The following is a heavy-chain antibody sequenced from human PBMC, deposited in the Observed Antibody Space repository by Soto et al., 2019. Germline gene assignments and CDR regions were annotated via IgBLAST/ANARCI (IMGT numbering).Heavy chain of an antibody. Sequence: QVQLQESGPALVKPSETLSLTCTVSGGSISSYYWSWIRQPPGKGLEWIGYIYYSGSTNYNPSLKSRVTISVDTSKNQFSLKLSSVTAADTAVYYCARRYGGNFDYWGQGTLVTVSS. CDR3: ARRYGGNFDY. CDR1: GGSISSYY. V-gene: IGHV4-59*08. J-gene: IGHJ4*02. CDR2: IYYSGST. D-gene: IGHD5-12*01.